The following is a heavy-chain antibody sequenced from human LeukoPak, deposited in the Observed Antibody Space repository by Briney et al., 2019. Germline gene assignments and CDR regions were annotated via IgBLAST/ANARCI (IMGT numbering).Heavy chain of an antibody. CDR3: ARSGSGSYQSSFDY. Sequence: PSETLSLTYTVSGGSISSYYWSWIRQPAGKGLEWIGRIYTSGSTNYNPSLKSRVTMSVDTSKNQFSLKLSSVTAADTAVYYCARSGSGSYQSSFDYWGQGTLVTVSS. CDR1: GGSISSYY. CDR2: IYTSGST. V-gene: IGHV4-4*07. D-gene: IGHD3-10*01. J-gene: IGHJ4*02.